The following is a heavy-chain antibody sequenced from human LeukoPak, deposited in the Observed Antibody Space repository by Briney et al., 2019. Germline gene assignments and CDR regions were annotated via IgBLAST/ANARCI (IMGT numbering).Heavy chain of an antibody. J-gene: IGHJ4*02. CDR3: ARSLNYYDSSGYLGPFDY. V-gene: IGHV1-3*03. Sequence: ASVKVSCKASGYTFTSYAMHWVRQAPGQRLEWMGWINAGNGNTKYSQEFQGRVTITRDTSASTAYMELSSLRSEDMAVYYCARSLNYYDSSGYLGPFDYWGQGTLVTVSS. CDR1: GYTFTSYA. CDR2: INAGNGNT. D-gene: IGHD3-22*01.